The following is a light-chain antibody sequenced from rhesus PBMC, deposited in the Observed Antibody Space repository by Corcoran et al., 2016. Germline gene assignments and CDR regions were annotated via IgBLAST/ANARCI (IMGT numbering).Light chain of an antibody. CDR2: EAS. CDR1: QGISND. Sequence: DIQMTQSPSCLSAPVGDRVTITWRASQGISNDLAWYQQKPGETPKLLCDEASSLESGIPSRFSGSGSGTDFTLSPSSLPSDDFAPSYCERCSSTRWPLGHGAKVEIE. J-gene: IGKJ1*01. CDR3: ERCSSTRWP. V-gene: IGKV1S17*01.